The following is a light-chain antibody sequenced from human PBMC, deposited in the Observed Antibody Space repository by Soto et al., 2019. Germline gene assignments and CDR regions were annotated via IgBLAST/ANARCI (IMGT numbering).Light chain of an antibody. CDR1: QSVSSN. J-gene: IGKJ1*01. V-gene: IGKV3-20*01. Sequence: EIVMTQSPGTLSVSPGERATLSCRASQSVSSNLAWYQQKPGQAPRLLIFGASIRATGIPDRFSGSGSGTDFTLTISRLEPEDFAVYYCQQYGSTRWTFGQGTKVDI. CDR2: GAS. CDR3: QQYGSTRWT.